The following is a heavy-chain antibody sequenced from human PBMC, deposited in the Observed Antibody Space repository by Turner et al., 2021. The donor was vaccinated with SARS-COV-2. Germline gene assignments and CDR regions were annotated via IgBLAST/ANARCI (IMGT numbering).Heavy chain of an antibody. J-gene: IGHJ4*02. D-gene: IGHD3-10*01. CDR3: AKDSGAVDGSFDF. Sequence: QVQLVQSGTEVRKPGASVKVSCMASGYRFNGYYIHWVRQAPGQGVEWTGWIHPNTGDTNYAQKSKGRVTLIRDTSIRTVYMELKRLRGDDTAVYYCAKDSGAVDGSFDFWGQGSLVAVSS. V-gene: IGHV1-2*02. CDR1: GYRFNGYY. CDR2: IHPNTGDT.